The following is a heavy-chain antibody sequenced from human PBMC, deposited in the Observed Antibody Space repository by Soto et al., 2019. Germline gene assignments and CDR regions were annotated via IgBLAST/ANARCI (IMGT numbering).Heavy chain of an antibody. D-gene: IGHD1-1*01. Sequence: EVQLVESGGGLVQPGGSLRLSCEASGFTFSNFGINWVRQAPGKGLEWVSHISSSSTTICNAESVKGRFTISRDNAKNSLYLQMSSRRGEDTAVSYCATSFITTIGTTAWGQGTLVTVSS. J-gene: IGHJ4*02. CDR1: GFTFSNFG. V-gene: IGHV3-48*01. CDR2: ISSSSTTI. CDR3: ATSFITTIGTTA.